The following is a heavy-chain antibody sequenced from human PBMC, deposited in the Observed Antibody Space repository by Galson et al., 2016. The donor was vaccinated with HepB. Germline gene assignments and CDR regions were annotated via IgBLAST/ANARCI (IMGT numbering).Heavy chain of an antibody. D-gene: IGHD5-18*01. CDR1: GYTFTTYG. CDR2: ISAYNGDT. Sequence: SVKVSCKASGYTFTTYGVSWVRQAPGQGLAWMGWISAYNGDTNYAHEVQGRVTMTTDTSTSTAYMELRSLTSDDTAMYYCARDRGYGSDTFDFWGQGTMVTVSS. V-gene: IGHV1-18*04. CDR3: ARDRGYGSDTFDF. J-gene: IGHJ3*01.